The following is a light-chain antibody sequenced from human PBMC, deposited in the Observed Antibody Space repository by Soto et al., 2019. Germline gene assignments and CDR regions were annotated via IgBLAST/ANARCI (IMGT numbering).Light chain of an antibody. J-gene: IGLJ2*01. CDR1: SSDVGGYNY. CDR3: SSYAGSNNYVV. CDR2: EVS. Sequence: QSVLPQPPSASGSPGQSVTISCTGTSSDVGGYNYVSWYQQHPGKAPKLMIYEVSKRPSGVPDRFSGSKSGNTASLTVSGLQAEDEADYYCSSYAGSNNYVVFGGGTKLTLL. V-gene: IGLV2-8*01.